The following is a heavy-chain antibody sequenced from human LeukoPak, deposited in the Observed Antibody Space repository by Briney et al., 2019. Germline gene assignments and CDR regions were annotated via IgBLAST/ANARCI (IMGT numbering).Heavy chain of an antibody. CDR3: ARHPYYYDSSGYYQFDY. D-gene: IGHD3-22*01. V-gene: IGHV4-59*01. CDR2: NHYSGST. Sequence: SETLSLTCTVSGDSISSYYWSWIRQPPGKGLEWIGYNHYSGSTNYNPSLKSRVTISVDTSKNQFSLKLTSVTAADTAVYYCARHPYYYDSSGYYQFDYWGQGTLVTVSS. CDR1: GDSISSYY. J-gene: IGHJ4*02.